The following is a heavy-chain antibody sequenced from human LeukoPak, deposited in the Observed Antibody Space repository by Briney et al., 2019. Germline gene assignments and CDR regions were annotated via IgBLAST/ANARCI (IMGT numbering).Heavy chain of an antibody. V-gene: IGHV3-7*03. CDR2: IKPDGSEK. D-gene: IGHD4-17*01. Sequence: PGGSLRLSCAASGFTLSSHWMSWVRQAPGKGLEWVANIKPDGSEKYYVDSVKGRFTISRDNAKNSLYLQINSLRAEDTAVYYCAKGFTVTTYGWGVDYWGQGTLVTVSS. CDR1: GFTLSSHW. J-gene: IGHJ4*02. CDR3: AKGFTVTTYGWGVDY.